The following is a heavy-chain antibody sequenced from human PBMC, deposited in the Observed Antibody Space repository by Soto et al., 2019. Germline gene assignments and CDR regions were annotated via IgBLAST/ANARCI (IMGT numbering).Heavy chain of an antibody. J-gene: IGHJ6*02. D-gene: IGHD3-3*01. CDR2: ISYDGSNK. V-gene: IGHV3-30*18. CDR1: GFTFSSYG. CDR3: AKGNWGITIVGDGMDV. Sequence: QVQLVESGGGVVQPGRSLRLSCAASGFTFSSYGMHWVRQAPGKGLEWVAVISYDGSNKYYADSVKGRFTISRDNSKNXRYLQMNSLRAEDTAVYYCAKGNWGITIVGDGMDVWGQGTTVTVSS.